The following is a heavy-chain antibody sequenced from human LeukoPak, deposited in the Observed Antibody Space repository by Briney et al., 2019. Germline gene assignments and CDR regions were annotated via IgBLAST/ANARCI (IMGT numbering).Heavy chain of an antibody. J-gene: IGHJ3*02. V-gene: IGHV4-4*07. CDR1: GGSISSYY. CDR3: ARGPYSYDSSGAFDI. Sequence: SETLSLTCTFSGGSISSYYWSWIRQPAGKGLEWIGRIQTSGSTNYNPSLKSRVTISVDTSKNQFSLKLSSVTAADTAVYFCARGPYSYDSSGAFDIWGQGTMVTVSS. CDR2: IQTSGST. D-gene: IGHD3-22*01.